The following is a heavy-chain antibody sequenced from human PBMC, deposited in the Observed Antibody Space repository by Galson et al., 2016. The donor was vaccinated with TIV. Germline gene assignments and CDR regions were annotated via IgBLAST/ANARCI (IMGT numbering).Heavy chain of an antibody. CDR3: ARSYYYGSGSGVDY. V-gene: IGHV1-2*02. CDR2: TNANTGGT. J-gene: IGHJ4*02. D-gene: IGHD3-10*01. CDR1: GYSFTGYF. Sequence: SVKVSCKASGYSFTGYFIHWVRQAPGQGLEWMGWTNANTGGTISAQKTQGRLTMTRDTSISAAYMELTRLTSDDTAVYYCARSYYYGSGSGVDYWGQGTLVTVSS.